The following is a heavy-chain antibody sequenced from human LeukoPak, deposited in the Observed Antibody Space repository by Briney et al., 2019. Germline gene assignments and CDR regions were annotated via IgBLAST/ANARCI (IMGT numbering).Heavy chain of an antibody. CDR2: ISYDGGNQ. V-gene: IGHV3-30*18. D-gene: IGHD2-15*01. CDR3: AKEAPLGYCTGGSCYSGSYFDY. CDR1: GFTFSVYG. J-gene: IGHJ4*02. Sequence: GRSLRLSCAASGFTFSVYGMHWVRQAPGKGLEWVSFISYDGGNQYYADSVKGRFTISRDNSKNTLLLQVNSLRAEDTAVYYCAKEAPLGYCTGGSCYSGSYFDYWGQGTLVTVSS.